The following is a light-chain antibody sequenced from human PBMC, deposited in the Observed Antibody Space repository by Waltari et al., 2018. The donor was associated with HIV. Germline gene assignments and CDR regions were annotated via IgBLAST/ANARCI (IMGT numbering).Light chain of an antibody. Sequence: QSALTQPASVSGSPGQSITISCTGTSSDVGGYNFVSWYQQYPGKAPKLMIYEVSNRPSGVSNRFSGSKSGNTASLTISGLQAEDEADYYCSSYTSSSPVGVFGGGTKLTVL. CDR1: SSDVGGYNF. CDR2: EVS. CDR3: SSYTSSSPVGV. V-gene: IGLV2-14*01. J-gene: IGLJ2*01.